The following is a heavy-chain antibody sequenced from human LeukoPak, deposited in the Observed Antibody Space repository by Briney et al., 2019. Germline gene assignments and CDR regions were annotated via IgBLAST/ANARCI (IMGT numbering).Heavy chain of an antibody. Sequence: SETLSLTCTVSGGSISSYYWSWIRQPAGKGLEWIGRIYTSGSTNYNPSLKSRVTMSVDTSKNQFSLKLSSVTAADTAVDYCVRDPGGWEMATTFDYWGQGTLVTVSS. V-gene: IGHV4-4*07. CDR3: VRDPGGWEMATTFDY. CDR2: IYTSGST. CDR1: GGSISSYY. D-gene: IGHD5-24*01. J-gene: IGHJ4*02.